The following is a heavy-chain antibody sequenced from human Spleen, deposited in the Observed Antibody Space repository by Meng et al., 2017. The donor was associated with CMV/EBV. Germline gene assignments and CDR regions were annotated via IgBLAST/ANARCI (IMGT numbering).Heavy chain of an antibody. CDR1: GFPFSNSA. J-gene: IGHJ5*02. Sequence: SGFPFSNSAMHWVRQAAGKGLRWVALRWYDGSNEYYADSVQGRFSISRDNSKNTLYLQINSLRAEDTAVYYCAKGPTDFWSGYYIVSWGQGTLVTVSS. D-gene: IGHD3-3*01. CDR3: AKGPTDFWSGYYIVS. CDR2: RWYDGSNE. V-gene: IGHV3-33*06.